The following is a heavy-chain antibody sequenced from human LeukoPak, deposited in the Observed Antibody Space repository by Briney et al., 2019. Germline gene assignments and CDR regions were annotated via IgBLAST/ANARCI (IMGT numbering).Heavy chain of an antibody. V-gene: IGHV4-34*01. CDR3: ARGDGITMIVVVNAFDI. J-gene: IGHJ3*02. D-gene: IGHD3-22*01. CDR1: GGFFSGYY. Sequence: SETLSLTCAVYGGFFSGYYWSWIRQPPGKGLEWIGEINHSGSTNYNPSLKSRVTISVDTSKNQFSLKLSSVTAADTAVYYCARGDGITMIVVVNAFDIWGQGTMVTVSS. CDR2: INHSGST.